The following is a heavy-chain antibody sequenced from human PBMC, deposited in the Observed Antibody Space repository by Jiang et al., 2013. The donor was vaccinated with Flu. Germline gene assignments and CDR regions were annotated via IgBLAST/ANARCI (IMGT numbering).Heavy chain of an antibody. Sequence: VVQPGRSLRLSCAASGFTFSSYGMHWVRQAPGKGLEWVAVIWYDGSNKYYADSVKGRFTISRDNSKNTLYLQMNSLRAEDTAVYYCARDSATYYDSSGYYYVMYYFDYWGQGTLVTVSS. CDR3: ARDSATYYDSSGYYYVMYYFDY. D-gene: IGHD3-22*01. J-gene: IGHJ4*02. CDR1: GFTFSSYG. CDR2: IWYDGSNK. V-gene: IGHV3-33*01.